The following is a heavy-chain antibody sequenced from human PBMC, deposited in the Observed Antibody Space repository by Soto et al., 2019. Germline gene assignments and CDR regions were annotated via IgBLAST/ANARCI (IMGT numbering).Heavy chain of an antibody. CDR3: GKVLVGATGHTDSDS. J-gene: IGHJ4*02. CDR2: IDYNGVT. D-gene: IGHD2-15*01. V-gene: IGHV4-39*01. CDR1: GGSIYRSGYY. Sequence: SETLSLTCTVSGGSIYRSGYYWGWIRQPPGRGLEWIGNIDYNGVTYSNPSLKSRVTISRDTSKNQFSLKLTSVTAADTALYYCGKVLVGATGHTDSDSWGPGTLVTVFS.